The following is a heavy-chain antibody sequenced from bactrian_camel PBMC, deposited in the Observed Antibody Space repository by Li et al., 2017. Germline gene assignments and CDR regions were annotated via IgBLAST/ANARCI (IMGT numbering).Heavy chain of an antibody. CDR1: GFTFENWY. CDR3: AAAGYGSRCRVPADFAY. J-gene: IGHJ6*01. Sequence: QVQLVESGGALMQPGGSLTLSCTASGFTFENWYMHWVRQAPGKEREAVATIYPRTTASVEGRFVISKDNAQNTLYLQMKSLIPDDTAMYYCAAAGYGSRCRVPADFAYWGQGTQVTVS. CDR2: IYPRTT. V-gene: IGHV3-2*01. D-gene: IGHD6*01.